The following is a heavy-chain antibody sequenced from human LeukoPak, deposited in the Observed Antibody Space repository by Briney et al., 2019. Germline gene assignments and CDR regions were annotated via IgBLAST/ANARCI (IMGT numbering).Heavy chain of an antibody. CDR3: ARVLGGSYCDY. D-gene: IGHD3-16*01. CDR2: INPNSGGT. V-gene: IGHV1-2*02. Sequence: GASVKVSCKASGYTFTGYYMHWVRQAPGQGLEWMGWINPNSGGTNYAQKFQGRVTMTRDTSISTAYMGLSRLRPDDTAVYYCARVLGGSYCDYWGQGTLVTVSS. CDR1: GYTFTGYY. J-gene: IGHJ4*02.